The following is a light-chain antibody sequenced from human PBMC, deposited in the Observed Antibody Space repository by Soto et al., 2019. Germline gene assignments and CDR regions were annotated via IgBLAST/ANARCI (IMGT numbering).Light chain of an antibody. CDR3: QQYNSWPPIT. V-gene: IGKV3-15*01. J-gene: IGKJ5*01. CDR2: GAS. Sequence: IVMTQSPATLSVSPWEGATLSCRASQSISNNLAWYQQKPGQAPRLLIHGASTRATGIPARFSGSGSGTEFTLTITSLQSEDFGVYYCQQYNSWPPITFGQGTRLEIK. CDR1: QSISNN.